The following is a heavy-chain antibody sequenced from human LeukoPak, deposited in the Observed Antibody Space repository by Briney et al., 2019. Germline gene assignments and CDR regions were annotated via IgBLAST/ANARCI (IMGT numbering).Heavy chain of an antibody. CDR2: INERGSST. CDR1: GFTFSNSW. J-gene: IGHJ4*02. CDR3: AGGRLVATSKAVAIDY. V-gene: IGHV3-74*01. D-gene: IGHD5-12*01. Sequence: TGGSLRLSCAASGFTFSNSWRHWVRQAPGKRLVWVSRINERGSSTSYADSVKGRFTISRDNAKNTLYLQMNNLRADDTAVYYCAGGRLVATSKAVAIDYWGQGTLVTVSS.